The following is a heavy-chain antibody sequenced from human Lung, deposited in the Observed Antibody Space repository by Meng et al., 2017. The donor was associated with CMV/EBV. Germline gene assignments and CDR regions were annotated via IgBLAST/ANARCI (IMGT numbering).Heavy chain of an antibody. Sequence: GGSXRLXCAASGFTFSSYWMSWVRQAPGKGLEWVANIKQDGSEKYYVDSVKGRFTISRDNAKNSLYLQMNSLRAEDTAVYYCARDPRGINIVVVHNGMDVWXQGTTVTVSS. D-gene: IGHD2-2*01. CDR3: ARDPRGINIVVVHNGMDV. CDR2: IKQDGSEK. V-gene: IGHV3-7*01. CDR1: GFTFSSYW. J-gene: IGHJ6*02.